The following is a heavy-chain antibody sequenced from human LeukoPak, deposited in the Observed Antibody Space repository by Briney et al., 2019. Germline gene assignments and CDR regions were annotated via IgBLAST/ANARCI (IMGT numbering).Heavy chain of an antibody. V-gene: IGHV1-2*02. CDR2: INPNSSGT. CDR3: ARDAEPLRFLEWFPTNY. D-gene: IGHD3-3*01. Sequence: GASVKVSCKVSGYTFTGYYMHWVRQAPGQGLEWMGWINPNSSGTNYAQKFQGRVTMTRDTSISTAYMELSRLRSDDTAVYYCARDAEPLRFLEWFPTNYWGQGTLVTVSS. CDR1: GYTFTGYY. J-gene: IGHJ4*02.